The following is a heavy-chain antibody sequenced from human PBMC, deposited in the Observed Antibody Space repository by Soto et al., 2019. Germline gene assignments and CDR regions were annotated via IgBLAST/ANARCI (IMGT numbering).Heavy chain of an antibody. D-gene: IGHD3-10*01. V-gene: IGHV4-31*03. Sequence: QVQLQESGPGLVKPSQTLSLTCTVSGGSISSGGYYWSWIRQHPGQGLEWIGYIYYSGSTYYNPSLKSRVTISVDTSKNQFSLKLSSVTAADTAVYYCALGGSGSYNWFDPWGQGTLVTVSS. J-gene: IGHJ5*02. CDR3: ALGGSGSYNWFDP. CDR2: IYYSGST. CDR1: GGSISSGGYY.